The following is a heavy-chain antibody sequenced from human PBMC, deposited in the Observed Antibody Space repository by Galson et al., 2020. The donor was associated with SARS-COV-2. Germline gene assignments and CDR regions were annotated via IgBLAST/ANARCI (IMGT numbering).Heavy chain of an antibody. CDR2: IDPGDPYT. CDR1: GYSFSGYGYW. J-gene: IGHJ5*02. V-gene: IGHV5-10-1*01. D-gene: IGHD3-16*01. CDR3: ARLRISSFVTYWLDP. Sequence: GESLKISCQGSGYSFSGYGYWISWARQMPGKGLEWMGRIDPGDPYTNYSPSFKGHVTMSVDKSTTTAYQQWGSLKASDTTIYYCARLRISSFVTYWLDPWGQGTLVTVSS.